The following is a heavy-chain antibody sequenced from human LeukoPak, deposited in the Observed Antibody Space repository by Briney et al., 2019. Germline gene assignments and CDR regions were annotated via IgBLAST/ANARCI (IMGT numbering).Heavy chain of an antibody. D-gene: IGHD3-9*01. CDR2: INAGNGNT. J-gene: IGHJ2*01. V-gene: IGHV1-3*01. Sequence: ASVKVSFKASGYTFTSYAMHWVRQAPGQRLEWMGWINAGNGNTKYSQKFQGRVTITRDTSASTGYMELSSLRSEDTAVYYCAREARDFDWLLFDLWGRGTLVTVSS. CDR3: AREARDFDWLLFDL. CDR1: GYTFTSYA.